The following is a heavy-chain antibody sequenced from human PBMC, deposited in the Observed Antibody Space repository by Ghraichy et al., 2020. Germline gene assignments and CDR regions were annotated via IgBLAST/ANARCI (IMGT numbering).Heavy chain of an antibody. Sequence: GESLNISCAASGFTFSSYWMSWVRQAPGKGLEWVANIKQDGSEKYYVDSVKGRFTISRDNAKNSLYLQMNSLRAEDTAVYYCARGFYYDSSGYYDPYYYYSMDVWGQGTTVTVSS. V-gene: IGHV3-7*01. J-gene: IGHJ6*02. CDR3: ARGFYYDSSGYYDPYYYYSMDV. D-gene: IGHD3-22*01. CDR1: GFTFSSYW. CDR2: IKQDGSEK.